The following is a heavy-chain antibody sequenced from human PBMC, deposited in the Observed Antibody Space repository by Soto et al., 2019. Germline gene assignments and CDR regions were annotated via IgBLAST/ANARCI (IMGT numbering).Heavy chain of an antibody. D-gene: IGHD2-2*01. Sequence: QLQLQESGSGLVKPSQTLSLTCAVSGGSISSGGYSWSWIGQPPGKGLEWIGYMYHSGSTDYNPSLQSRATISIDRSKNQFALKLSSVTAAETAVYYCARVPDYWGQGMLVTVSS. CDR1: GGSISSGGYS. CDR3: ARVPDY. CDR2: MYHSGST. J-gene: IGHJ4*02. V-gene: IGHV4-30-2*01.